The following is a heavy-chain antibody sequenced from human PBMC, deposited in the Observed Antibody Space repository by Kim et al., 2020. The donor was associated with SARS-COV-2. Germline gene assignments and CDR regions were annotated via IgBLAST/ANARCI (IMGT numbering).Heavy chain of an antibody. J-gene: IGHJ4*02. Sequence: SETLSLTCTVSRGAISNSYWSWIRQPPGKGLEWIGYIYYKGNTNYNPSLKSRVTISVDTSKNQFSLTLNSVTAADTAVYYCARGRVTPDYWGQGTLVTVSS. CDR1: RGAISNSY. D-gene: IGHD2-21*02. CDR2: IYYKGNT. V-gene: IGHV4-59*13. CDR3: ARGRVTPDY.